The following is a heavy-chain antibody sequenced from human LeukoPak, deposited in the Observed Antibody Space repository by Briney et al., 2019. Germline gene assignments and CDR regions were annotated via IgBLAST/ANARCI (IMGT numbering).Heavy chain of an antibody. CDR3: ARDVFGIVAAPLDY. CDR2: IKEDGSDK. Sequence: GGSLRLSCAASGFGFSSYWMSWVRQAPGKGLEWVANIKEDGSDKYYVDSVKGRFTISRDNAKNSLYLQMNSLRAKDTAVYYCARDVFGIVAAPLDYWGQGTLVTVSS. J-gene: IGHJ4*02. D-gene: IGHD1-26*01. CDR1: GFGFSSYW. V-gene: IGHV3-7*01.